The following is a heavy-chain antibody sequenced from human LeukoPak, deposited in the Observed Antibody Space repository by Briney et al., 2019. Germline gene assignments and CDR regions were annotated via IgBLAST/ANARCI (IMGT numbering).Heavy chain of an antibody. CDR3: ARRFDS. Sequence: GGSLRLSCVVSGFTFSDYYMHWVRQAPGKGLEWISYISAGSSTIYYADSVKGRFTISGDNARNSLYLQMDNLRAEDTAVYYCARRFDSWGQGTLVTVSS. CDR2: ISAGSSTI. J-gene: IGHJ4*02. CDR1: GFTFSDYY. V-gene: IGHV3-11*04.